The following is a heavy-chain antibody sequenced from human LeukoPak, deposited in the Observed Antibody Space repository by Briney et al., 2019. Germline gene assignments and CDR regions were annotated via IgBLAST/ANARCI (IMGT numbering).Heavy chain of an antibody. CDR1: GFTFSSYS. Sequence: GGSLRLSCAASGFTFSSYSMNWVRQAPGKGLEWVSSISSSSYIYYADSVKGRFTISRDNAKNSLYLQMNSLRAEDTAVYYCARVKDCSSTSCPLDYWGQGTLVTVSS. V-gene: IGHV3-21*01. J-gene: IGHJ4*02. D-gene: IGHD2-2*01. CDR3: ARVKDCSSTSCPLDY. CDR2: ISSSSYI.